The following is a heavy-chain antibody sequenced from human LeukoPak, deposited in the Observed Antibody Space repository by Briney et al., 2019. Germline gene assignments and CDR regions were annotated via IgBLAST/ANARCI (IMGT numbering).Heavy chain of an antibody. J-gene: IGHJ4*02. CDR2: MYTGGTT. CDR3: AKDEATSGGGLAS. CDR1: GSTVSGTH. Sequence: GGSLRLSCAASGSTVSGTHMSWVRQAPGKGLEWVSAMYTGGTTYYADSVQGRFTISRDNSKNTLYLQMNSLRAEDTAVYYCAKDEATSGGGLASWGQGTLVTVSS. D-gene: IGHD3-16*01. V-gene: IGHV3-53*01.